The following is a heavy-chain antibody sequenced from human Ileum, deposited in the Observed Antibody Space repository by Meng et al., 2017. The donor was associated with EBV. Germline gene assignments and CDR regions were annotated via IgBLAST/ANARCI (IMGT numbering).Heavy chain of an antibody. CDR1: GYTFTSYA. D-gene: IGHD6-19*01. J-gene: IGHJ4*02. CDR3: ASRPGIAVAGFDY. Sequence: HAQLVQSGARIMKPVATLEVSGKASGYTFTSYAMNWVRQAHGQRLEWMGWINTGNGETKYSQKFQGRVTLTRDTSASTAYMELSSLRSEDTAVYYCASRPGIAVAGFDYWGQGTLVTVSS. V-gene: IGHV1-3*04. CDR2: INTGNGET.